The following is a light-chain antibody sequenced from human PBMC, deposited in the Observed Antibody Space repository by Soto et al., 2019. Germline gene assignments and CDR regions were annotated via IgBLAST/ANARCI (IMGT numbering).Light chain of an antibody. J-gene: IGKJ1*01. Sequence: DTIMPQSPVIFSVSPWERATVSCRASQNLNSNLAWYQQKPGEAPRRLIIGASERVTTIPARFSGSGSGTEFTLTISSLQSEDFAIYYCQQYNTWPWTFGQGTKVDI. CDR3: QQYNTWPWT. CDR1: QNLNSN. CDR2: GAS. V-gene: IGKV3-15*01.